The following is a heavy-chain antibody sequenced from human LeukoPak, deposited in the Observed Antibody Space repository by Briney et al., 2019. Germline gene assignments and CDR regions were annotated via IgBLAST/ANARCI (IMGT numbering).Heavy chain of an antibody. V-gene: IGHV1-69*05. CDR1: GGSFSSYA. Sequence: ASVKVSCKASGGSFSSYAISWVRQAPGQGLEWMGGIIPIFGTANYAQKFQGRVTITTDESTSTAYMELRSLRSDDTAIYYCARDVEMYYDSSAYGDYWGQGTLVTVSS. J-gene: IGHJ4*02. CDR2: IIPIFGTA. D-gene: IGHD3-22*01. CDR3: ARDVEMYYDSSAYGDY.